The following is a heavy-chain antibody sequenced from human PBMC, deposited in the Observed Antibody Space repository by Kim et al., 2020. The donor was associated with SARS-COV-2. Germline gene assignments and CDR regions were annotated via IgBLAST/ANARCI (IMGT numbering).Heavy chain of an antibody. J-gene: IGHJ4*02. CDR3: ARGLGFAGAEFDY. D-gene: IGHD1-26*01. V-gene: IGHV4-34*01. Sequence: YNPSRKRRVPKAVDTSKNQFSLKLSSVTAADTAVYYCARGLGFAGAEFDYWGQGTLVTVSS.